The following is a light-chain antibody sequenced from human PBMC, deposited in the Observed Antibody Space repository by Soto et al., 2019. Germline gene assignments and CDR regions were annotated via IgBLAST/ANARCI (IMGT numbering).Light chain of an antibody. Sequence: DIPMTQSPSTLSASVGDRVTITCRASQSISPWLAWYQQKPGKAPKLLIYMASSLESGVPSRFSGSGSGTEFTLTISSLQPDDFATYYCQQYNSYSWTFGQGTKVEIK. J-gene: IGKJ1*01. CDR2: MAS. V-gene: IGKV1-5*03. CDR1: QSISPW. CDR3: QQYNSYSWT.